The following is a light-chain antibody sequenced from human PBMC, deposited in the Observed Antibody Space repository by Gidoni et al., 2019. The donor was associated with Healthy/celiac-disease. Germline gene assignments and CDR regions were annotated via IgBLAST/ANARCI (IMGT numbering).Light chain of an antibody. Sequence: EIVLTQSPGTLSWSPGERAPLSCRASQSVSSSYLAWYQQKPGQAPRLLIYGASSRATGIPDRFSGSGSGTDFTLTISRLEPEDFAVYYCQQYGSSPRGTFGQGTKLEIK. V-gene: IGKV3-20*01. CDR3: QQYGSSPRGT. J-gene: IGKJ2*02. CDR1: QSVSSSY. CDR2: GAS.